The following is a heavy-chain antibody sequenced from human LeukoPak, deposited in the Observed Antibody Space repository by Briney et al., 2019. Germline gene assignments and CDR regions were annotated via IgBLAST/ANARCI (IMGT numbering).Heavy chain of an antibody. J-gene: IGHJ6*03. CDR2: IIPIFGTA. D-gene: IGHD2-8*01. CDR3: ARDGWNGYYYMDV. V-gene: IGHV1-69*05. Sequence: SVKVSCKASGGTFSSYAISWVRQAPGQGLEWMGGIIPIFGTANYAQKFQGRVTITTAESTSTAYMELSSLRSEDTAVYYCARDGWNGYYYMDVWGKGTTVTVSS. CDR1: GGTFSSYA.